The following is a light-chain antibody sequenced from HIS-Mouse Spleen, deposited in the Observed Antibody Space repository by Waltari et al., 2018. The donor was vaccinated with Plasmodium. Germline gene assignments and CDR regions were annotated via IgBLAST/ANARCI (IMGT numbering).Light chain of an antibody. J-gene: IGLJ1*01. V-gene: IGLV2-23*01. Sequence: QSALTQPAPVSGSPGQSLTISCTGTSSDVGSYNLFSWYQQHPGKAPKLMIYEGSKRPSGVSNRFSGSKSGNTASLTISGLQAEDEADYYCCSYAGSSTYVFGTGTKVTVL. CDR2: EGS. CDR1: SSDVGSYNL. CDR3: CSYAGSSTYV.